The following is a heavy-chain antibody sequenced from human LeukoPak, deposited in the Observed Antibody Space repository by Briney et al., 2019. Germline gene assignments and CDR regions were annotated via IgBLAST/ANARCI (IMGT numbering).Heavy chain of an antibody. Sequence: SVKVSCKASGGAFSSYAISWVRQAPGQGLEWMGGIIPIFGTANYAQKFQGRVTVTADESTSTAYMELSSLRSEDTAVYYCARGNVDIVVVPAAIDAFDIWGQGTMVTVSS. V-gene: IGHV1-69*13. CDR1: GGAFSSYA. CDR2: IIPIFGTA. CDR3: ARGNVDIVVVPAAIDAFDI. J-gene: IGHJ3*02. D-gene: IGHD2-2*02.